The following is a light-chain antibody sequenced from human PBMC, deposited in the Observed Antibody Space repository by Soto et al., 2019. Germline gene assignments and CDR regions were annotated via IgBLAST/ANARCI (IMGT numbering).Light chain of an antibody. Sequence: DIQMTHSPSALSASLGDRVTITCHASQDISDVLNWYQQQPGKAPKVLIYDASKLQTGVPSRFSGRGSGKDFTFTISSLQPDDSGTYYCQQFYDLPITFGQGTRLEIK. V-gene: IGKV1-33*01. J-gene: IGKJ5*01. CDR2: DAS. CDR3: QQFYDLPIT. CDR1: QDISDV.